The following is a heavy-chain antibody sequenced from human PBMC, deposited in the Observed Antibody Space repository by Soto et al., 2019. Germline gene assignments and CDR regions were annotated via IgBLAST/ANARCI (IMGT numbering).Heavy chain of an antibody. D-gene: IGHD3-3*01. Sequence: EVQLVESGGGLVQPGGSLRLSCAASGFSITNTWMHWVRQAPGKGLEWVGRVKSKADGGTADYAAPVKGRFTVSRDDSKNTQYLQMTSLKMADTAVYYCNSYPDFWGGHPPLWGQGTLVTVSS. J-gene: IGHJ4*02. CDR1: GFSITNTW. V-gene: IGHV3-15*07. CDR2: VKSKADGGTA. CDR3: NSYPDFWGGHPPL.